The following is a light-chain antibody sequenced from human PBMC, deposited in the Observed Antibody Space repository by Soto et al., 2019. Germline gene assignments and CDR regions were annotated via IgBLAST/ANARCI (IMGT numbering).Light chain of an antibody. J-gene: IGLJ1*01. V-gene: IGLV2-8*01. CDR3: KSYAGSNTYV. Sequence: QSVLTHPPSASWSPGQSVTISCTGTKSDIGVYDFVSWYQHHPGKAPRLIIYEVVQRPSGVPDRFSGSKSGNTASLTVSGLQAADEADYFCKSYAGSNTYVFGSGTKATVL. CDR1: KSDIGVYDF. CDR2: EVV.